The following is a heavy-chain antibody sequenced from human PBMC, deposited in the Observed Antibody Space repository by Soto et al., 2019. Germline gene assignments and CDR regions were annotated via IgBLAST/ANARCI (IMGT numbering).Heavy chain of an antibody. D-gene: IGHD2-21*01. J-gene: IGHJ6*02. Sequence: QEILVQSGAEVRKPGSSVKISCQTSGGGFKKFAINWLRQAPGQGPEWLGSVNPLFTATYYAPEVQGRLKIIADECTGTSNMELRSMRFYDAATYYCARYSIALIAAQGNYYGMDFWGQGTTVTVSS. CDR3: ARYSIALIAAQGNYYGMDF. V-gene: IGHV1-69*01. CDR1: GGGFKKFA. CDR2: VNPLFTAT.